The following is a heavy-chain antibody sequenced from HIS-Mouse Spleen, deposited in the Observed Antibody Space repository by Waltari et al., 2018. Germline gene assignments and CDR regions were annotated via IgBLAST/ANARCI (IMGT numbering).Heavy chain of an antibody. CDR1: GGSFSGYY. J-gene: IGHJ4*02. CDR3: ARGFPDDY. CDR2: INHSGST. V-gene: IGHV4-34*01. Sequence: QVQLQQWGAGLLKPSETLSLTCAVYGGSFSGYYWSWIRQPPGKGMEWIGEINHSGSTNYNPSLKSRVTISVDTSKNQFSLKLSSVTAADTAVYYCARGFPDDYWGQGTLVTVSS.